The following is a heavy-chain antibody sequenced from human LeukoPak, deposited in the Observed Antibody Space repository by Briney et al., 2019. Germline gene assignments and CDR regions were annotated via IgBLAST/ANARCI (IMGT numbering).Heavy chain of an antibody. Sequence: GESLKISCEGSGYSFTSYWIGWVRQMPGKGLEWMGIIYPGDSDTTYSPSFRGQVTISADKSISTAYLQWSSLKASDTAMYYCARQRPFYYGPYFDYWGQGTLVTVSS. D-gene: IGHD1-26*01. J-gene: IGHJ4*02. CDR1: GYSFTSYW. CDR3: ARQRPFYYGPYFDY. CDR2: IYPGDSDT. V-gene: IGHV5-51*01.